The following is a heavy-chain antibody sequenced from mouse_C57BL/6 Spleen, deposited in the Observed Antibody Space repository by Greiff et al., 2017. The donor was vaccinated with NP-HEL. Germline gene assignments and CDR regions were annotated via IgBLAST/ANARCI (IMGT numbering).Heavy chain of an antibody. D-gene: IGHD3-2*02. CDR2: IYPGDGDT. V-gene: IGHV1-82*01. CDR3: APQTAQATFAD. J-gene: IGHJ3*01. CDR1: GYAFSSSW. Sequence: LVESGPELVKPGASVKISCKASGYAFSSSWMNWVKQRPGTGLEWIGRIYPGDGDTNYNGKFKGKATLTADKSSSTAYMQLSSLTSEDSAVYFCAPQTAQATFADWGQGTLVTVSA.